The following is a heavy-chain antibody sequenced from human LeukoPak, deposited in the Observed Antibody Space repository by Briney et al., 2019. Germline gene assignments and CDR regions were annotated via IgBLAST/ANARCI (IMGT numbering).Heavy chain of an antibody. CDR1: GFTFSSYS. Sequence: GGSLRLSCAASGFTFSSYSMNWVRQAPGKGLEWVSSISSSSSSYIYYADSVKGRFTISRDNAKNSLYLQMNSLRAEDTAVYYCASVGYCSGGSCYDFDYWGQGTLVTVSS. CDR2: ISSSSSSYI. D-gene: IGHD2-15*01. V-gene: IGHV3-21*01. J-gene: IGHJ4*02. CDR3: ASVGYCSGGSCYDFDY.